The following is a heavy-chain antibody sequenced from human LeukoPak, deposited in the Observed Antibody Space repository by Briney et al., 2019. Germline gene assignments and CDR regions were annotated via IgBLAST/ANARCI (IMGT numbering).Heavy chain of an antibody. CDR3: AREEHKNWKIDY. J-gene: IGHJ4*02. CDR2: IWYDGGNI. V-gene: IGHV3-33*01. D-gene: IGHD1-1*01. CDR1: GFTFSSYG. Sequence: GGSLRLSCAASGFTFSSYGMHWVRQAPGKGLEWAAIIWYDGGNIDYTDSVKGRFTISRDNSKNTLYLQMNSLRAEDTAVYYCAREEHKNWKIDYWGQGTLVTVSS.